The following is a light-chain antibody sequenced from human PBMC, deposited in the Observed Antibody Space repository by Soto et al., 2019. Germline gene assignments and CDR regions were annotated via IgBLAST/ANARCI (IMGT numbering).Light chain of an antibody. J-gene: IGKJ2*01. CDR3: QQYNSSPYT. CDR1: QSISSW. Sequence: DIQMTQSPSTLSASVGDRVTITCRASQSISSWLAWYQQKPGKAPKLLIYKASILESGVPSRFSGSASGTEFTLTISSLQPDDFATYYCQQYNSSPYTFGQGTKLEIK. V-gene: IGKV1-5*03. CDR2: KAS.